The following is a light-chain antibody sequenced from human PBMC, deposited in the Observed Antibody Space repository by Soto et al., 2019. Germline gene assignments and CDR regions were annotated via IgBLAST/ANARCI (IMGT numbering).Light chain of an antibody. CDR1: SSNVGGYNY. J-gene: IGLJ1*01. CDR2: EVS. V-gene: IGLV2-8*01. CDR3: SSYVGTDRRDV. Sequence: QSALTQPPSASGSPGQSVTISCTGTSSNVGGYNYVSWYQQHPGKAPKLMIYEVSKRPSGVPDRFSGSKSGNTASLTVSGLQAEDEADYYCSSYVGTDRRDVFGTGTKVTVL.